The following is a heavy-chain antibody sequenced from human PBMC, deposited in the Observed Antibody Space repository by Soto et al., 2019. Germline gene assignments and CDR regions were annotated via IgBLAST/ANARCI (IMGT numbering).Heavy chain of an antibody. J-gene: IGHJ2*01. CDR2: ISYDGSNK. Sequence: QVQLVESGGGVVQPGRSLRLSCAASGFTFSSYAMHRVRQAPGKGLEWVAVISYDGSNKYYADSVKGRFTISRDNSKNTLYLQMNSLRAEDTAVYYCARDLGWELLLGWYFDLWGRGTLVTVSS. D-gene: IGHD1-26*01. V-gene: IGHV3-30-3*01. CDR3: ARDLGWELLLGWYFDL. CDR1: GFTFSSYA.